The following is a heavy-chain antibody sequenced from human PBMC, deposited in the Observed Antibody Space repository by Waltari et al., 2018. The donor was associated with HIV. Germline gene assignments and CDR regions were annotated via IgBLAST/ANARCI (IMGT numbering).Heavy chain of an antibody. D-gene: IGHD1-26*01. V-gene: IGHV3-21*01. Sequence: EVHLVESGGGLVKRGGYLRLPCAASGFSFISDRLNWVRQAPGKGLEWVSSISSSSNFIYYADSVKGRFTISRDNAKNSLYLQMNSLRAEDTAVYYCARDGGSPPNRWFDPWGQGTLVTVSS. CDR2: ISSSSNFI. CDR3: ARDGGSPPNRWFDP. J-gene: IGHJ5*02. CDR1: GFSFISDR.